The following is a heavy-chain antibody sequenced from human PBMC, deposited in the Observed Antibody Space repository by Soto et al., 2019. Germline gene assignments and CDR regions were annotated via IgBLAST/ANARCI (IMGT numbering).Heavy chain of an antibody. CDR3: ARGLQYTYGLTVV. D-gene: IGHD5-18*01. J-gene: IGHJ4*02. V-gene: IGHV3-21*01. Sequence: GGSLRLSCAASGFTFSSYSMNWVRQAPGKGLEWVSSISNGDTYIYDADSVKGRFTISRDNAKNSLYLQMNSLRADDTAVYYCARGLQYTYGLTVVWGQGTLVTVSS. CDR1: GFTFSSYS. CDR2: ISNGDTYI.